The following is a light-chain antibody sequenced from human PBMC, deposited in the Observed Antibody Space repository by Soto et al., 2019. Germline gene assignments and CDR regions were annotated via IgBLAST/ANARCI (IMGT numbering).Light chain of an antibody. CDR1: SSDVGAYKY. Sequence: QSALTQPPSASGSRGHSVTISCTGTSSDVGAYKYVSWYQQYPGKAPKLMIYEVTKRPSGVPDRFSGSKSGNTASLTVSGLQAEDEADYYCTSYVGNDIWVFGGGTKLTVL. CDR2: EVT. V-gene: IGLV2-8*01. CDR3: TSYVGNDIWV. J-gene: IGLJ3*02.